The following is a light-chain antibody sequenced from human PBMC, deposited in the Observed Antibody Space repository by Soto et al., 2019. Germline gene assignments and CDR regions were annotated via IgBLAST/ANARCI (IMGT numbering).Light chain of an antibody. CDR2: GAT. Sequence: DIQMTQSPPSLPASVGDRVTIIRRASEGINNYLAWYQQKPGKAPKSLIYGATSLQRGVPSRFSGSGGDTDFSLTISSLQPEDIATYYCQQYQRYPPSFGGGTKVDIK. J-gene: IGKJ4*01. CDR3: QQYQRYPPS. CDR1: EGINNY. V-gene: IGKV1-16*01.